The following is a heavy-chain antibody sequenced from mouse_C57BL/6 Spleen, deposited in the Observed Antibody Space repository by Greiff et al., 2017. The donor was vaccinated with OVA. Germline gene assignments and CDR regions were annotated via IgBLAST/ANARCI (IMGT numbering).Heavy chain of an antibody. V-gene: IGHV3-6*01. Sequence: VQLQQSGPGLVKPSQSLSLTCSVTGYSITSGYYWNWIRQFPGNKLEWMGYISYDGSNNYNPSLKNRISITRDTSKNQFFLKLNSVTTEDTATYYCARFYGNYVGYAMDYWGQGTSVTVSS. CDR3: ARFYGNYVGYAMDY. CDR2: ISYDGSN. CDR1: GYSITSGYY. J-gene: IGHJ4*01. D-gene: IGHD2-1*01.